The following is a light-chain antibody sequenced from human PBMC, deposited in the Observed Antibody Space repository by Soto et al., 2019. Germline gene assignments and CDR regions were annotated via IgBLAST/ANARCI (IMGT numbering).Light chain of an antibody. J-gene: IGKJ3*01. CDR3: QQYDGY. CDR1: QNINRW. Sequence: DIQMTQSPSTLAASVGDRVTITCRASQNINRWLAWYQQKPGKAPKVLIYDASRLESGVPSRFSGSGSGTEFTLTITSLQPDEFATYYCQQYDGYFGPGTTVDFK. V-gene: IGKV1-5*01. CDR2: DAS.